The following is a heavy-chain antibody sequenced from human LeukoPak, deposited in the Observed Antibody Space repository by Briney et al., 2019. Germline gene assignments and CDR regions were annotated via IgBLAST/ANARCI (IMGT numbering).Heavy chain of an antibody. J-gene: IGHJ6*02. CDR3: ARAHPNYDILTGYYCYYGMDV. Sequence: ASVKVSCKASGYTFTSYGISWVRQAPGQGLEWMGWISAYNGNTNYAQKLQGRVTMTTDTSTSTAYMELRSLRSDDTAVYYCARAHPNYDILTGYYCYYGMDVWGQGTTVTVSS. CDR1: GYTFTSYG. D-gene: IGHD3-9*01. V-gene: IGHV1-18*01. CDR2: ISAYNGNT.